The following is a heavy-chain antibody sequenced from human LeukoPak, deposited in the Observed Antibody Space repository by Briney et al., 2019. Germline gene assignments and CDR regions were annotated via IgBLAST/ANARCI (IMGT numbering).Heavy chain of an antibody. CDR2: IYYSGST. V-gene: IGHV4-31*03. J-gene: IGHJ4*02. CDR3: ARHPAPYYFDY. CDR1: GGSISSGGYY. Sequence: SETLSLTCTVSGGSISSGGYYWSWLRQHPGKGLEWIGYIYYSGSTYYNPSLKSRVTISVDTSKNQFSLKLSSVTAADTAVYYCARHPAPYYFDYWGQGTLVTVSS.